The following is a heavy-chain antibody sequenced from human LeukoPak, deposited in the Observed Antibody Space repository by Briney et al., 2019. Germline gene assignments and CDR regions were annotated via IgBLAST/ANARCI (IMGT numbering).Heavy chain of an antibody. V-gene: IGHV4-4*09. J-gene: IGHJ4*02. CDR2: IHTNGRT. Sequence: SETLSLTCTVSGDSISSYYWSWIRQTPGKGLEWIGYIHTNGRTNYSPSLMSRVTMSVDSSKNQLSLMLSSVTAADTAVYYCTRRAPTSYGHYLDSWGQGTLVTVSS. D-gene: IGHD3-10*01. CDR3: TRRAPTSYGHYLDS. CDR1: GDSISSYY.